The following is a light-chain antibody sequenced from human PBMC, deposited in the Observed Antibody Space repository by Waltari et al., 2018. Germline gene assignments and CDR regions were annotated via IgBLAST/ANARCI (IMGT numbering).Light chain of an antibody. Sequence: EIVMTQSPATLSVSPGEGATLSCRASQRVSTTLAWYQPKRGQAPRLLIYGASSSATGIPARFSGSWSGTEFTLTNSSLQSEDFAIYYCQHYNRPPYTFGQGTKLEIK. CDR3: QHYNRPPYT. J-gene: IGKJ2*01. CDR2: GAS. V-gene: IGKV3-15*01. CDR1: QRVSTT.